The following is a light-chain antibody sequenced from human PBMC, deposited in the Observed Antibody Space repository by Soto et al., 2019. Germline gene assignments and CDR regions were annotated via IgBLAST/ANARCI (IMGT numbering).Light chain of an antibody. CDR1: QSVRSSY. CDR3: QQYENSAPLS. J-gene: IGKJ4*01. V-gene: IGKV3D-20*01. Sequence: EIVLTQSPATLSLSPGDRATLSCGASQSVRSSYVAWYQQKAGLAPRLLIYDGSSRASGIPDRFSGSGSGTDVTLTIVRLEPEDFAVYYCQQYENSAPLSFGGGTKVEMK. CDR2: DGS.